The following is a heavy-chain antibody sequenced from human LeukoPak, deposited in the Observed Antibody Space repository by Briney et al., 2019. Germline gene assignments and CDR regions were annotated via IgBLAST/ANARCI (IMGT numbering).Heavy chain of an antibody. J-gene: IGHJ4*02. CDR3: THKVRDDFWSGSRYMRPTDY. D-gene: IGHD3-3*01. CDR2: IKSKTDGGTT. V-gene: IGHV3-15*01. CDR1: GFTFSNAW. Sequence: GGSLRLSCAASGFTFSNAWMSWVRQAPGKGLEWVGRIKSKTDGGTTDYAAPVKGRFTISRDDSKNTLYLQMNSLKTEDTAVYYCTHKVRDDFWSGSRYMRPTDYWGQGTLVTVSS.